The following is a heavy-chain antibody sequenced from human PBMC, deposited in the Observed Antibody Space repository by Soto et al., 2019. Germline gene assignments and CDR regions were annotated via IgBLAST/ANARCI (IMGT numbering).Heavy chain of an antibody. V-gene: IGHV3-30*18. J-gene: IGHJ4*02. Sequence: GGSLRLSCAASGFTFSSYGMHWVRQAPGKGLEWVAVISYDGSNKYYADSVKGRFTISRDNSKNTLYLQMNSLRAEDTAVYYCAKESRRWSSSWFFDYWGQGTPVTVSS. CDR2: ISYDGSNK. D-gene: IGHD6-13*01. CDR3: AKESRRWSSSWFFDY. CDR1: GFTFSSYG.